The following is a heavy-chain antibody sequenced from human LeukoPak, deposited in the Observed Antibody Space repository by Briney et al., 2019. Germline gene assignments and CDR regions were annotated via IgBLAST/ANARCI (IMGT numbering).Heavy chain of an antibody. V-gene: IGHV3-23*01. CDR3: AKVNLGESGDYDYYYGMDV. Sequence: TGGSLRLSCAASGFTFSSYAMSWVRQAPGKGLEWVSAISGSGGSTYYADSVKGRFTISRDNSKNTLYLQMNSLRAEDTAVYYCAKVNLGESGDYDYYYGMDVWGQGTTVTVSS. D-gene: IGHD4-17*01. J-gene: IGHJ6*02. CDR1: GFTFSSYA. CDR2: ISGSGGST.